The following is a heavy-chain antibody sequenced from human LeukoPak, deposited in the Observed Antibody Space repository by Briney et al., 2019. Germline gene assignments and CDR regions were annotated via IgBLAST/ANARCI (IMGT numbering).Heavy chain of an antibody. CDR1: GFTFSTYA. V-gene: IGHV3-23*01. CDR3: AKDNIVGTTRDYFDY. J-gene: IGHJ4*02. D-gene: IGHD1-26*01. Sequence: PGGPLRLPCTASGFTFSTYAVSWVRQAPGKGLEWVSSLNGPGSNTYYADSVKGRFTISRDNSKNTLYLQMNSLRAEDTAVYYCAKDNIVGTTRDYFDYWGQGTLVTVSS. CDR2: LNGPGSNT.